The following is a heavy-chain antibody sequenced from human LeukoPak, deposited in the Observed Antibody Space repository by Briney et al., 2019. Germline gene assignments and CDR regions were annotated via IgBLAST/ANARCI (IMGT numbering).Heavy chain of an antibody. D-gene: IGHD6-19*01. CDR1: GYTFITYG. Sequence: ASVKVSCKASGYTFITYGIGWVRQAPGHGLEWMGWISAHNGNTNYAQKFQGRVTMTTDTSTSTAYMELRSLRSDDTAVYYCASSLSSSGWYLVSGYWGQGTLVTVSS. CDR2: ISAHNGNT. V-gene: IGHV1-18*01. CDR3: ASSLSSSGWYLVSGY. J-gene: IGHJ4*02.